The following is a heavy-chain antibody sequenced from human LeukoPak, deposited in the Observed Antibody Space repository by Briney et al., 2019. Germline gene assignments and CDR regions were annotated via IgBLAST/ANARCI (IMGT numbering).Heavy chain of an antibody. V-gene: IGHV3-21*01. CDR1: GFTFTTYS. CDR2: ISSGSSAI. Sequence: GGPLRLSCEAFGFTFTTYSMTWVRQAPGKGLEWVSIISSGSSAIFSADALKGRFTISRDDAKNLLYLDMNSLRAEDTAVYYCARGHTAVTRHFDFWGQGTLVTVSS. CDR3: ARGHTAVTRHFDF. D-gene: IGHD4-17*01. J-gene: IGHJ4*02.